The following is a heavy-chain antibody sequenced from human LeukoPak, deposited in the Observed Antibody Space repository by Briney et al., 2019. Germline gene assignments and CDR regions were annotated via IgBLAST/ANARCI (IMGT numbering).Heavy chain of an antibody. J-gene: IGHJ4*02. Sequence: ASVKVSCKVSGYTLTELSMHWVRQAPGKGLEWMGSFDPEDGETIYAQKFQGRVTMTEDTSTDTAYMELSSLRSEDTAIYYCATDLTCRSTSCYVDYWGQGTLVTVSS. V-gene: IGHV1-24*01. CDR2: FDPEDGET. D-gene: IGHD2-2*01. CDR1: GYTLTELS. CDR3: ATDLTCRSTSCYVDY.